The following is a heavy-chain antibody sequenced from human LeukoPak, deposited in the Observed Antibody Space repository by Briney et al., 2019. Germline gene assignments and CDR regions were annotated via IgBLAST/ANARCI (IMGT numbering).Heavy chain of an antibody. J-gene: IGHJ4*02. CDR1: GFTFSEYA. D-gene: IGHD4-23*01. Sequence: GGSLRLSCAASGFTFSEYAMNWVRQTPGKGLEWLSGVTARGTVRYYADSVRGRFFASKDNSKSTLYLQMGSLRAEDTAFYYCAKLLVDLSPGGNYVFDLWGPGTLVTVSS. V-gene: IGHV3-23*01. CDR3: AKLLVDLSPGGNYVFDL. CDR2: VTARGTVR.